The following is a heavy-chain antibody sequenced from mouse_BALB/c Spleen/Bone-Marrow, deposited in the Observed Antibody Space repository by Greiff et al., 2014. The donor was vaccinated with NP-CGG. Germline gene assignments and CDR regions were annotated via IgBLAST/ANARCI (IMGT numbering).Heavy chain of an antibody. CDR1: GYTFTSYW. Sequence: QVQLQQSGAELARPGASVKMSCKASGYTFTSYWMHWVKQRPGQGLEWIGYINPSTGYTEYNQKFKDKATLTADKSSSTAYMQRSSFTLEDFEFFSGARSATMIFAYWGQGTLVTVSA. CDR2: INPSTGYT. CDR3: ARSATMIFAY. J-gene: IGHJ3*01. V-gene: IGHV1-4*01. D-gene: IGHD2-4*01.